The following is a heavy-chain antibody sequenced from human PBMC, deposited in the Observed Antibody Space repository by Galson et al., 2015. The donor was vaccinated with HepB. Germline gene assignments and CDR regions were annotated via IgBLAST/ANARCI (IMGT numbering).Heavy chain of an antibody. V-gene: IGHV3-48*04. CDR3: ARGDVAWLRPRAAFDI. D-gene: IGHD5-12*01. J-gene: IGHJ3*02. Sequence: SLRLSCAASGFTFSSYSMGWVRQAPGKGLEWVSYISSSSSSIYYADSVKGRFTISRDNAKNSLYLQMNSLRAEDTAVYYCARGDVAWLRPRAAFDIWGQGTMVTVSS. CDR1: GFTFSSYS. CDR2: ISSSSSSI.